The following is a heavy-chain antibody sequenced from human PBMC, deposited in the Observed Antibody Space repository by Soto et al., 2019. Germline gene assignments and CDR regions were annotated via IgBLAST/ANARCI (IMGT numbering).Heavy chain of an antibody. D-gene: IGHD6-13*01. V-gene: IGHV3-48*03. CDR1: GFVYRSDE. CDR2: ISSSGSTI. J-gene: IGHJ6*02. CDR3: ARADSSSWQAWNYYYYGMDV. Sequence: GGSLRLSCAASGFVYRSDEMNWVRQAPGKGLEWVSYISSSGSTIYYADSVKGRFTISRDNAKNSLYLQMNSLRAEDTAVYYCARADSSSWQAWNYYYYGMDVWGQGTTVTVSS.